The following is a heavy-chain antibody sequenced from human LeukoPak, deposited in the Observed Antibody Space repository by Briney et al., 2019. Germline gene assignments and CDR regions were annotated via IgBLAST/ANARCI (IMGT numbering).Heavy chain of an antibody. V-gene: IGHV4-59*11. Sequence: SETLSLTCTVSGGSISSHYWSWIRQPPGKGLEWIGYIYYSGSTNYNPSLKSRVTISVDTSKNQFSLKLSSVTAADTAVYYCAREMYYYDSSGYSDWFDPWGQGTLVTVSS. CDR1: GGSISSHY. J-gene: IGHJ5*02. CDR3: AREMYYYDSSGYSDWFDP. D-gene: IGHD3-22*01. CDR2: IYYSGST.